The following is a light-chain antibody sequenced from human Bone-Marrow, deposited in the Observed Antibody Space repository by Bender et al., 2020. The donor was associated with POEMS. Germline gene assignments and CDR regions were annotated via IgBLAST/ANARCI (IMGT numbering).Light chain of an antibody. V-gene: IGLV3-21*04. CDR2: FDS. J-gene: IGLJ3*02. CDR1: NIGSKG. CDR3: QVWDSTSDHWV. Sequence: SYVLTQPPSVSVAPGKTARITCGGNNIGSKGVHWYQQKPGQAPVLVIYFDSDRPSGIPERFSGDNSGNPASLTISRVEAGDEADYYCQVWDSTSDHWVFGGGTKLTVL.